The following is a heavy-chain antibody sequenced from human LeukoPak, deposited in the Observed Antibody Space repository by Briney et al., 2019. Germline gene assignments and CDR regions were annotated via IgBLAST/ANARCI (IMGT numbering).Heavy chain of an antibody. J-gene: IGHJ4*02. CDR1: GYPFTDYY. Sequence: ASVKVSCRASGYPFTDYYMHWVRQAPGQGLEWMGWINPNRGGTDYAQKFQGRVTMTRDTSISTAYMELSRLRSDDTAVYYCARDRDNWNYFDYWGQGTLVTVSS. CDR2: INPNRGGT. D-gene: IGHD1-20*01. CDR3: ARDRDNWNYFDY. V-gene: IGHV1-2*02.